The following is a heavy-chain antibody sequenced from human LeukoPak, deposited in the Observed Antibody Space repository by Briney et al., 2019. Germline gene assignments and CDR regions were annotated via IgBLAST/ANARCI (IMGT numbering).Heavy chain of an antibody. CDR1: GYTFTTYY. CDR3: AREEGAPIAAANV. V-gene: IGHV1-18*01. D-gene: IGHD6-13*01. Sequence: ASVKVSCKASGYTFTTYYISWVRQAPGQGLEWMGWISAYNGNTNYAQKFQGRVTMTTDTSTSTAYMELRSLRSGDTAVYYCAREEGAPIAAANVWGLGTMVTVSS. J-gene: IGHJ3*01. CDR2: ISAYNGNT.